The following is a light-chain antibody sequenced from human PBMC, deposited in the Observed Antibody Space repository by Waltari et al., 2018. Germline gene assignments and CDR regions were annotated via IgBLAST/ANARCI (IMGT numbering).Light chain of an antibody. V-gene: IGKV1-12*01. CDR2: DAS. CDR1: QGISSR. J-gene: IGKJ1*01. CDR3: QQVDSFPRT. Sequence: DIQMTQSPSSVSASVGDRVPLTCRASQGISSRLAWYQQKPGKAPKHLSYDASSLHSGVPSRFSGSGSRTECTLTISSLQPEDFATYYCQQVDSFPRTFGQGTKVEVK.